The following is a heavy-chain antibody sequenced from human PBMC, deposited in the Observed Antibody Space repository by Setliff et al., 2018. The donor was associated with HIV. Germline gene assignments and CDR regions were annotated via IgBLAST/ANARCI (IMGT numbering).Heavy chain of an antibody. CDR1: GGSISSYY. J-gene: IGHJ5*02. CDR3: ARYCSGGSCPNWFDP. Sequence: SETLSLTCTVSGGSISSYYWSWIRQPPGKGLEWIGYIYTSGSTNYNPSLKSRVTISVDTSKNQFSLKLSSVTAADTAVYYCARYCSGGSCPNWFDPWGQGTLVTVSS. CDR2: IYTSGST. D-gene: IGHD2-15*01. V-gene: IGHV4-4*09.